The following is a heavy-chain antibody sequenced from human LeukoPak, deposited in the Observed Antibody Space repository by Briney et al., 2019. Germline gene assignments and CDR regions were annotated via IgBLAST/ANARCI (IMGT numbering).Heavy chain of an antibody. Sequence: ASVKVSRKASGYTFTSYGITGVRQARGQGLDRMGWISAYNGNTNYAQKLQGRVTMTTDTSTSTAYMELRSLRSDDTAVYYCARDTYSIRDGHIEPFDYWGQGTLVTVSS. CDR2: ISAYNGNT. CDR1: GYTFTSYG. D-gene: IGHD5-24*01. CDR3: ARDTYSIRDGHIEPFDY. J-gene: IGHJ4*02. V-gene: IGHV1-18*01.